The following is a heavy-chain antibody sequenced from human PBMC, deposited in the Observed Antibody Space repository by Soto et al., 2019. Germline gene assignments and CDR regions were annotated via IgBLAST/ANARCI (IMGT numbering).Heavy chain of an antibody. V-gene: IGHV5-51*01. Sequence: GESLKISCKGSGYTFTNYWIGWVRQMPGKGPEWMGIIYPGDSDTKYNPSFQGQVTISADKSITTTYLQWSSLKASETAIYYWAASIFYYGMDVWGQGTTVTVSS. CDR1: GYTFTNYW. CDR2: IYPGDSDT. CDR3: AASIFYYGMDV. J-gene: IGHJ6*02.